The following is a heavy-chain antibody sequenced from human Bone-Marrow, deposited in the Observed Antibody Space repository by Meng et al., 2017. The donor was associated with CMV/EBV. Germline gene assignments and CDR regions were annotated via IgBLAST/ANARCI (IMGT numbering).Heavy chain of an antibody. CDR2: IWYDGSNK. V-gene: IGHV3-33*06. J-gene: IGHJ4*02. CDR1: GFTFSNYG. CDR3: AKGDCSSTSCSLDY. D-gene: IGHD2-2*01. Sequence: GGSLRLPCAASGFTFSNYGMHWVRQAPGKGLEWVAVIWYDGSNKYYADSVKGRFTISRDNSKKTLYLQMNSLRAEDTAVYYCAKGDCSSTSCSLDYWGQGTLVTVSS.